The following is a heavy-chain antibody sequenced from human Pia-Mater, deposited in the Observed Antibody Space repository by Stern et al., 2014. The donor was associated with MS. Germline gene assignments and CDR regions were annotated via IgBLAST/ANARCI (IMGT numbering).Heavy chain of an antibody. CDR1: GESFTGYY. CDR2: INESGRT. J-gene: IGHJ4*02. V-gene: IGHV4-34*01. Sequence: QVQLQQWGAGLLKPSETLSLNCSVYGESFTGYYWSWIRQPPGKGLEWIAEINESGRTNKSPSLKSRVTISVDTSKNQFSLKMSSVTAADTAVYYCARGGHLLQTGRFDYWGQGTLVIVSS. D-gene: IGHD5-24*01. CDR3: ARGGHLLQTGRFDY.